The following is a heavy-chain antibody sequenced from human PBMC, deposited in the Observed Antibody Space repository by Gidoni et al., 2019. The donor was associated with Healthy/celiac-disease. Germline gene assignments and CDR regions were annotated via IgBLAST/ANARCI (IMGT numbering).Heavy chain of an antibody. CDR3: ARLTYYYGMDV. CDR1: GGSISSRSHY. CDR2: IYYSGST. Sequence: QLQLQESGPGLVKPSETLSLTCTVSGGSISSRSHYWGWIRQPPGKGLEWMGSIYYSGSTYYNPSLKIRVTISVDTSKNQFSLKLSSVTAADTAVYYCARLTYYYGMDVWGQGTTVTVSS. V-gene: IGHV4-39*01. J-gene: IGHJ6*02.